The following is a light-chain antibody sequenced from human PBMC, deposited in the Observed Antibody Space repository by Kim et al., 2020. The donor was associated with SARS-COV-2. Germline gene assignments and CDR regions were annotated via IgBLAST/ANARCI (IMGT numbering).Light chain of an antibody. V-gene: IGLV1-47*01. CDR2: RNN. J-gene: IGLJ3*02. CDR1: SSNIGSNY. CDR3: AAWDDSLWV. Sequence: PGQRVTISWSGSSSNIGSNYVYWYQQLPGTAPKLLIYRNNQRPSGVPDRFSGSKSGTSASLAISGLRSEDEADYYCAAWDDSLWVFGGGTQLTVL.